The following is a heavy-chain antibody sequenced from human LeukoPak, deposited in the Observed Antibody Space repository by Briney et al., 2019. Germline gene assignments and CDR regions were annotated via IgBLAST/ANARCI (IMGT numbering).Heavy chain of an antibody. CDR3: VRKGDIAAAGHFDY. CDR1: GYSISSSNW. Sequence: SETLSLTCAVSGYSISSSNWWGWIRQPPGKGLEWIGYIYHSGSTYYSPSLKSRVSMSVDTSKNQFSLNLSSVTAVDTAVYYCVRKGDIAAAGHFDYWGQGTLVTVSS. CDR2: IYHSGST. V-gene: IGHV4-28*01. D-gene: IGHD6-13*01. J-gene: IGHJ4*02.